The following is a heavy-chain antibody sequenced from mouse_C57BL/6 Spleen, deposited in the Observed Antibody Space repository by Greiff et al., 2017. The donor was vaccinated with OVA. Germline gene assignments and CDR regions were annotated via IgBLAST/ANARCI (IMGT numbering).Heavy chain of an antibody. V-gene: IGHV1-69*01. J-gene: IGHJ3*01. D-gene: IGHD3-2*02. Sequence: QVQLKQPGAELVMPGASVKLSCKASGYTFTSYWMHWVKQRPGQGLEWIGEIDPSDSYTNYNQKFKGKSTLTVDKSSSTAYMQLSSLTSEDSAVYYWAREGLGFPFAYWGQGTLVTVSA. CDR3: AREGLGFPFAY. CDR1: GYTFTSYW. CDR2: IDPSDSYT.